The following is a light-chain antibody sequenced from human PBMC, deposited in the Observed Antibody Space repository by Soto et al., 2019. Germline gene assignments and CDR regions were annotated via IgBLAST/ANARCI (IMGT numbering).Light chain of an antibody. V-gene: IGKV3-20*01. J-gene: IGKJ1*01. CDR1: QSVSRSF. CDR3: QQHDSSPRT. Sequence: EIVLTQSPGTLSLSPGERPTLSYRASQSVSRSFLAWYQQNPGQAPRLLIYGASSRATGIPDRFSGSGSGTDFTLTISRLEPEDFAVYFCQQHDSSPRTFGQGTKVEIK. CDR2: GAS.